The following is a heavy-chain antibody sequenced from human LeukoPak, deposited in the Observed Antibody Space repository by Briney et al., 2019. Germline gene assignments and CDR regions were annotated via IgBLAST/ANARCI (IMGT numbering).Heavy chain of an antibody. CDR2: INHDGSLT. CDR1: GSSFVNYW. D-gene: IGHD2-15*01. Sequence: GGSLRLSCAASGSSFVNYWMYWVRHTPGKGPLWVSRINHDGSLTTYEDSVKGRSTISRDNNKNILYLQLNSLGAEDTAVYFCARDRDGSCWSGLDAFDFWGQGTTVIVSS. J-gene: IGHJ3*01. CDR3: ARDRDGSCWSGLDAFDF. V-gene: IGHV3-74*01.